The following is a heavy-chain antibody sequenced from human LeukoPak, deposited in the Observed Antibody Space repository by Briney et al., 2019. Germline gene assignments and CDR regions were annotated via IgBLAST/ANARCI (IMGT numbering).Heavy chain of an antibody. Sequence: GASAKVSCKASGYTFTGYYMHWVRQAPGQGLEWMGWINPNSGGTNYAQKFQGRVTMTRDTSISTAYMELSRLRSDDTAVYYCARSLRYCSSTSCYPTNDYWGQGTLVTVSS. V-gene: IGHV1-2*02. D-gene: IGHD2-2*01. J-gene: IGHJ4*02. CDR1: GYTFTGYY. CDR2: INPNSGGT. CDR3: ARSLRYCSSTSCYPTNDY.